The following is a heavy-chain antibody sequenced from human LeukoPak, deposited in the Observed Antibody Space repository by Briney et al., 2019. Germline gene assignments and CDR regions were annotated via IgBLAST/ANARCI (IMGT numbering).Heavy chain of an antibody. V-gene: IGHV7-4-1*02. J-gene: IGHJ6*03. CDR1: GYTFTSYY. Sequence: ASVKVSCKASGYTFTSYYMHWVRQAPGQGLEWMGWINTNTGNPTYAQGFTGRFVFSLDTSVSTAYLQISSLKAEDTAVYYCARDPRLYGSGIWPYYYYYYMDVWGKGTTVTVSS. CDR2: INTNTGNP. D-gene: IGHD3-10*01. CDR3: ARDPRLYGSGIWPYYYYYYMDV.